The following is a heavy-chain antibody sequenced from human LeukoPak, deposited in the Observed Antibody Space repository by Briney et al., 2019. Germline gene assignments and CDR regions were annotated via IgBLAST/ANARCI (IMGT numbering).Heavy chain of an antibody. V-gene: IGHV3-21*01. Sequence: PGGSLRLSCAASGFTFSSYTMNWVRQAPGKGLEWVSSISSSSNYIYYEDSVKGRFTISRDNAKNSLYLQMNSLRAEDTAVYYCATVGRPYSRWGQGTLVTVSS. D-gene: IGHD5-18*01. CDR2: ISSSSNYI. J-gene: IGHJ4*02. CDR3: ATVGRPYSR. CDR1: GFTFSSYT.